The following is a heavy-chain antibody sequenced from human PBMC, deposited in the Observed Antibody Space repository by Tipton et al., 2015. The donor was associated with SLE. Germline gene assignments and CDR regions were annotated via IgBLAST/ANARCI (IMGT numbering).Heavy chain of an antibody. Sequence: QLVQSGAEVKKPGASVKVSCKASGYTFTSYGISWVRQAPGQGLEWMGWISAYNGNTNYAQKLQGRVTMTTDTSTSTAYMELRSLGSDDTAVYYCARALRKGYYYESIVALDSWGQGTTVTVTS. CDR1: GYTFTSYG. J-gene: IGHJ3*02. CDR3: ARALRKGYYYESIVALDS. D-gene: IGHD3-22*01. CDR2: ISAYNGNT. V-gene: IGHV1-18*01.